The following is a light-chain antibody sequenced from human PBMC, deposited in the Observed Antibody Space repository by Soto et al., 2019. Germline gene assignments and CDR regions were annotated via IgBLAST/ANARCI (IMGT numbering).Light chain of an antibody. CDR3: CSYAGSYTYV. CDR2: DVS. CDR1: SSDVGGYNY. V-gene: IGLV2-11*01. Sequence: QSALTQPRSVSGSPGQSVTISCTGTSSDVGGYNYVSWYQQHPGKAPKVMIYDVSKRPSGVPDRFSASKSGNTASLTISGLQAEDEADYYCCSYAGSYTYVFGPGTKVTVL. J-gene: IGLJ1*01.